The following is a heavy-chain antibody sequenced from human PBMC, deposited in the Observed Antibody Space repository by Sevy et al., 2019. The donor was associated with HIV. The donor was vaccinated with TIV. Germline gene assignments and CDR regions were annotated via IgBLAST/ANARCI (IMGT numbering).Heavy chain of an antibody. CDR1: GFTFSSYS. J-gene: IGHJ4*02. Sequence: GGSLRLSCAASGFTFSSYSMNWVRQAPGKGLEWVSSISSSSSYIYYADSVKGRFTISRDNAKNSLYLQMNSLRAEDTAVYYCARAQRGILLSFDYWGLGTLVTVSS. CDR3: ARAQRGILLSFDY. V-gene: IGHV3-21*01. CDR2: ISSSSSYI. D-gene: IGHD2-21*01.